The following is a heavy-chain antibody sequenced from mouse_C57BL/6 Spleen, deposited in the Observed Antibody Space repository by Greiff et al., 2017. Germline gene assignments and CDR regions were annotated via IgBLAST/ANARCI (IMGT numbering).Heavy chain of an antibody. D-gene: IGHD1-1*01. CDR1: GFTFSSYA. CDR2: ISDGGSYT. Sequence: DVKLVESGGGLVKPGGSLKLSCAASGFTFSSYAMSWVRQTPEKRLEWVATISDGGSYTYYPDNVKGRFTISRDNAKNNLYLQRSHLKSEDTAMYYCARDDYGSSYFDYWGQGTTLTVSS. CDR3: ARDDYGSSYFDY. J-gene: IGHJ2*01. V-gene: IGHV5-4*01.